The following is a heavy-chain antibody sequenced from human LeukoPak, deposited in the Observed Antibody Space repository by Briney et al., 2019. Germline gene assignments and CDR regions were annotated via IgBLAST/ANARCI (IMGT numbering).Heavy chain of an antibody. CDR3: AKETWSNSFSDFDH. J-gene: IGHJ4*02. D-gene: IGHD3-3*01. CDR2: TSGNGRAT. V-gene: IGHV3-43*02. Sequence: GGSLRLSCAGSGFAFDEYGIHWVRQAPGKGLEWLSVTSGNGRATDYAGSVKGRFTTSRDNSKSSLYLHINNLRTEDTALYYCAKETWSNSFSDFDHWGQGTLVTVPS. CDR1: GFAFDEYG.